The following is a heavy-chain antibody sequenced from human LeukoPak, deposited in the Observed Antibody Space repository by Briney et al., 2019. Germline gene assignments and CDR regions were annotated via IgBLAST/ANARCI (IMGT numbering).Heavy chain of an antibody. CDR1: GGSLSSRSTNC. CDR3: ARNGGNSDYDY. J-gene: IGHJ4*02. D-gene: IGHD4-23*01. Sequence: SETLSLTCAVSGGSLSSRSTNCWTWVRQAPGEELGWIEEIYHSGATNYNPSLKSRVTMLLDKSQNQFSLKLNSVTAADTAVYYCARNGGNSDYDYWGQGTLVTVSA. CDR2: IYHSGAT. V-gene: IGHV4-4*02.